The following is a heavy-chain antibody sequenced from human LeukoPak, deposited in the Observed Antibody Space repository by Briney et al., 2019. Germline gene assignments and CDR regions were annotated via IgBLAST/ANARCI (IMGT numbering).Heavy chain of an antibody. Sequence: ASVKVSCKASGYTFTGYYMHWVRQAPGQGLEWMGWINPNSGGTNYAQKFQGRVTMTRDTSISTAYMGLSRLRSDDTAVYYCARDRGYCSSTSCYLEAFDIWGQGTMVTVSS. CDR1: GYTFTGYY. CDR3: ARDRGYCSSTSCYLEAFDI. D-gene: IGHD2-2*01. J-gene: IGHJ3*02. CDR2: INPNSGGT. V-gene: IGHV1-2*02.